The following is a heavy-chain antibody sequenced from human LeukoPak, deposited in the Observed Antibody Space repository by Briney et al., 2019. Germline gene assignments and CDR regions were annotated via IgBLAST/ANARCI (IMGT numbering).Heavy chain of an antibody. CDR3: AKDSHVWGSYRYRDFDY. V-gene: IGHV3-30*18. CDR2: ISYDGSNK. J-gene: IGHJ4*02. D-gene: IGHD3-16*02. CDR1: GFTFSSYG. Sequence: GGSLRFSCAASGFTFSSYGMHWVRQAPGKGLEWVAVISYDGSNKYYADSVKGRFTISRDNSKNTLYLQMNSLRAEDTAVYYCAKDSHVWGSYRYRDFDYWGQGTLVTVSS.